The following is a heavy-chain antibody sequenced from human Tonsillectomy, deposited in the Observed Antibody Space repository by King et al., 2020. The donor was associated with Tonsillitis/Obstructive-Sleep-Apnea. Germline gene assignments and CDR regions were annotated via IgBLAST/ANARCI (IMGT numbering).Heavy chain of an antibody. J-gene: IGHJ6*03. D-gene: IGHD1-26*01. Sequence: VQLVESGGGLVKPGGSLRLSCAASGFTFSSYSMNWVRQAPGKGLEWVSSISSSSYIYYADSVKGRFTISRDNAKNSLYLQMNSLRAEDTAVYYCAREGATDYYYYYYMDVWGKGTTVTVSS. CDR3: AREGATDYYYYYYMDV. CDR2: ISSSSYI. CDR1: GFTFSSYS. V-gene: IGHV3-21*01.